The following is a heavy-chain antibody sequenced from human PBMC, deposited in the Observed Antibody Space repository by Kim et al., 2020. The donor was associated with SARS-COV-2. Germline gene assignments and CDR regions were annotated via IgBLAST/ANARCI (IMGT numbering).Heavy chain of an antibody. Sequence: SETLSLTRTVPGGSISSSSYYWGWIRQPPGKGLEWIGSIYYSGSTYYNPSLKSRVTISVDTSKNQFSLKLSSVTAADTAVCYCARTYYDFWSYHGVDYW. CDR2: IYYSGST. J-gene: IGHJ4*01. CDR3: ARTYYDFWSYHGVDY. V-gene: IGHV4-39*01. D-gene: IGHD3-3*01. CDR1: GGSISSSSYY.